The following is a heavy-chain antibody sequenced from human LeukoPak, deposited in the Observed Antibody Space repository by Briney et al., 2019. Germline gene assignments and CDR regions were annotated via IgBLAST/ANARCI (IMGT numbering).Heavy chain of an antibody. V-gene: IGHV1-69*05. Sequence: SVKVSCKASGGTFSRYAISWVRQAPGQGLEWKGGIIPIFGTANYAQKFQGRVTITTDESTSTAYMELSSLRSEDTAVYYCARSDCSSTSCYTGEEKNWFDPWGQGTLVTVSS. J-gene: IGHJ5*02. D-gene: IGHD2-2*02. CDR2: IIPIFGTA. CDR1: GGTFSRYA. CDR3: ARSDCSSTSCYTGEEKNWFDP.